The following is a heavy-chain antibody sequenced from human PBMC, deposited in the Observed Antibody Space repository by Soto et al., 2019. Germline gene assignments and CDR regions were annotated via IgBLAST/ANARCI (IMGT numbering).Heavy chain of an antibody. V-gene: IGHV3-9*01. J-gene: IGHJ4*02. D-gene: IGHD1-1*01. CDR3: ARDTGRGNYFDY. CDR2: INWSGANI. Sequence: EVQLVESGGGLVQPGRSLRLSCAASGFTFDDYGMHWVRQAPGKGLEWVSSINWSGANIGYADSVKGRFTISRDNAKNSLYLQLNSLRVEDTALYYCARDTGRGNYFDYWGQGTLVTVSS. CDR1: GFTFDDYG.